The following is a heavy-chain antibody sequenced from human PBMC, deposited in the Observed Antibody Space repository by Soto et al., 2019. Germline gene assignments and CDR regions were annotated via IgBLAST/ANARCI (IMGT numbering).Heavy chain of an antibody. J-gene: IGHJ4*02. CDR2: IIPIFGTS. CDR1: GGTFSSYA. V-gene: IGHV1-69*13. CDR3: AISGPAGREPWYYSEY. D-gene: IGHD1-26*01. Sequence: GASVKLSCKASGGTFSSYAIICVRQAPGQGLEWMGGIIPIFGTSNYAQKFQGRVTITADESTSTAYMELSSLRSEDTAVYYCAISGPAGREPWYYSEYWGQGNMVIVSS.